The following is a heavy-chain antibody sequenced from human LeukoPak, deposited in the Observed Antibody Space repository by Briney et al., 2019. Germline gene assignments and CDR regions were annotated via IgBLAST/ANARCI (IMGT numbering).Heavy chain of an antibody. Sequence: PSETLSLTCTVSGGSISSGSYYWSWIRQPAGKGLEWIGRIYTSGSTNYNPSLKSRVTISVDTSKNQFSLKLSSVTAADTAVYYCARGVVLRFLEWLPYYYYMDVWGKGTTVTVSS. D-gene: IGHD3-3*01. J-gene: IGHJ6*03. CDR1: GGSISSGSYY. CDR2: IYTSGST. CDR3: ARGVVLRFLEWLPYYYYMDV. V-gene: IGHV4-61*02.